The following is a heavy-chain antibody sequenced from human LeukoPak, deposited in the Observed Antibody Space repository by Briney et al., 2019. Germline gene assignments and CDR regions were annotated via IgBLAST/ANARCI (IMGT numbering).Heavy chain of an antibody. V-gene: IGHV4-39*01. D-gene: IGHD2-15*01. CDR3: ARAAAYCSGGSCYSLYFDY. CDR1: GGSISSGPYY. CDR2: IYYGENT. Sequence: SETLSLTCTVSGGSISSGPYYWGWIRQPPGKGLEWIGNIYYGENTYYNPSLKSRVTISVDTSKNQFSLKLSSVTAADTAVYYCARAAAYCSGGSCYSLYFDYWGQGTLVTVSS. J-gene: IGHJ4*02.